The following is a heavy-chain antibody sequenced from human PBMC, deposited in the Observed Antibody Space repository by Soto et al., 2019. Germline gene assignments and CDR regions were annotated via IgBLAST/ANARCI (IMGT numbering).Heavy chain of an antibody. V-gene: IGHV3-30-3*01. D-gene: IGHD4-17*01. J-gene: IGHJ4*02. CDR3: ARAPHYDYGGSLDY. CDR1: GFTLSSYA. CDR2: ISNDGSNK. Sequence: QVQLVESGGGVVQPGRSLRLSCAASGFTLSSYAMHWVRQAPGKGLEWVSVISNDGSNKYYAESVKGRFTISRDNSKNRLFLRMNSLRAEDTAVYYCARAPHYDYGGSLDYWGQGTLVSVSS.